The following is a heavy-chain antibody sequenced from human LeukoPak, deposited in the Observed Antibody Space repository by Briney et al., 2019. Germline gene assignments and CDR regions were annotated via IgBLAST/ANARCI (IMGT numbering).Heavy chain of an antibody. J-gene: IGHJ4*02. V-gene: IGHV1-18*04. Sequence: ASVKVSCKASGYTFTSYGISWVRQAPGQGLERMGWISAYNGNTNYAQKLQGRVTMTTDTSTSTAYMELRSLRSDDTAVYYCARDALRIAVAGTNFDYWGQGTLVTVSS. CDR3: ARDALRIAVAGTNFDY. CDR2: ISAYNGNT. D-gene: IGHD6-19*01. CDR1: GYTFTSYG.